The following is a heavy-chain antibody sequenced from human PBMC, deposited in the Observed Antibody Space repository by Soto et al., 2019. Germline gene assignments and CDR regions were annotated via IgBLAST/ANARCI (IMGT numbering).Heavy chain of an antibody. Sequence: GVSQSLSCSASGFPFSAYDMHWVRPPPGKGLEWVSAIGAADDPYYLGSVKGRFTISRENAKNSLYLQMNSLRAEDTAVYYCARADAGRLPRRADYYFAMDGWGQGTKVTVSS. CDR3: ARADAGRLPRRADYYFAMDG. CDR1: GFPFSAYD. CDR2: IGAADDP. D-gene: IGHD6-25*01. J-gene: IGHJ6*02. V-gene: IGHV3-13*05.